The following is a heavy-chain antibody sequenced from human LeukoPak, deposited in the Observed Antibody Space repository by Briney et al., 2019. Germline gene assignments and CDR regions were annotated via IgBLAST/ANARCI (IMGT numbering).Heavy chain of an antibody. D-gene: IGHD2-2*01. J-gene: IGHJ5*02. CDR1: GGTFSSYA. CDR3: ARGVVVVPAAIHGWFDP. CDR2: IIPILGIA. Sequence: SVKVSCKASGGTFSSYAISWVRQAPGQGLEWMGRIIPILGIADYAQKFQGRVTITADKSTSTAYMELSSLRSEDTAVYYCARGVVVVPAAIHGWFDPWGQGTLVTVSS. V-gene: IGHV1-69*04.